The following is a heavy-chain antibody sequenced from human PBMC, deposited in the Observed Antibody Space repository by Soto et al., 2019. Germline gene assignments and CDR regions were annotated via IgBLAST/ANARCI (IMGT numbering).Heavy chain of an antibody. CDR3: ATVITGPPKYKWLDP. CDR1: GYTLTELS. V-gene: IGHV1-24*01. J-gene: IGHJ5*02. CDR2: FDPEDGET. Sequence: ASVKVSCKVSGYTLTELSMHWVRQAPGKGLEWMGGFDPEDGETIYAQKFQGRVTMTEDTSTDTAYMELSSLRSEDTAVYYCATVITGPPKYKWLDPWGQGTMVTVSS. D-gene: IGHD1-20*01.